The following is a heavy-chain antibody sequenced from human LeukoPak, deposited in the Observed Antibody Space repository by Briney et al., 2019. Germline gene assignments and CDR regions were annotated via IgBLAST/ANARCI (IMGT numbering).Heavy chain of an antibody. CDR1: GGSISSYY. J-gene: IGHJ3*02. CDR3: ARDRGYSYGYDAFDI. CDR2: IYYSGST. V-gene: IGHV4-59*01. Sequence: SETLSLTCTVSGGSISSYYWSWIRQPPGKGLEWIGYIYYSGSTNYNPSLKSRVTISVDTSKNQFSLKLSSVTAADTAVYYCARDRGYSYGYDAFDIWGQGTMVTVSS. D-gene: IGHD5-18*01.